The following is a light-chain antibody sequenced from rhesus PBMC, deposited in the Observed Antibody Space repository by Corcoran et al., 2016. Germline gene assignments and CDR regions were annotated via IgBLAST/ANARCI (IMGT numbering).Light chain of an antibody. Sequence: QVILTQSPATLSLSPGERATLSCRASQSIGNFLAWYQPKPGQAPRRLIYAASKRATEIPARFSGRGSGTDAAFTSSSLEPEDVGVYHCYQHSSGYSFGQGTKVEIK. V-gene: IGKV3-10*01. CDR1: QSIGNF. J-gene: IGKJ2*01. CDR2: AAS. CDR3: YQHSSGYS.